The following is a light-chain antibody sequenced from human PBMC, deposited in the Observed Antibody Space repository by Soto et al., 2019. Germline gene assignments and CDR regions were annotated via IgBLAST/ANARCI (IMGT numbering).Light chain of an antibody. CDR1: TSDVGGYNY. J-gene: IGLJ3*02. Sequence: QSALTQPASVSGSPGQSITISCTGTTSDVGGYNYVSWFQQYPGKAPKLKIYEVSNRPSGVSNRFSGSKSGNTASLTISDLQAEDEADYYCTSYTSSSTWVFGRGTKVTVL. CDR2: EVS. V-gene: IGLV2-14*01. CDR3: TSYTSSSTWV.